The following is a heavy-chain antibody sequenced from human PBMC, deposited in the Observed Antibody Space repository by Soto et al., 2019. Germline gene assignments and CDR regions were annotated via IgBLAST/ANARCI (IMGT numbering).Heavy chain of an antibody. V-gene: IGHV1-18*04. D-gene: IGHD3-9*01. CDR3: VLGGLETGYYRDMDY. CDR1: GYTFKNYG. Sequence: ASVKVSCKASGYTFKNYGINWVRQAPGRGLERVAWISAYNGDTSYAQHLQGRVTVTTETLTNTAYMELRSLRPDDTAVYFCVLGGLETGYYRDMDYWGQGTLVTVSS. CDR2: ISAYNGDT. J-gene: IGHJ4*02.